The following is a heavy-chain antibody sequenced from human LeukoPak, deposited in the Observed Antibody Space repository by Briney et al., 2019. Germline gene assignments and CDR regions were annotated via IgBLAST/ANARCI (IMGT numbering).Heavy chain of an antibody. D-gene: IGHD3-22*01. CDR2: IYTSGIT. CDR3: ARVDSSGYGPFDY. Sequence: SETLSLTCTVSGGSISSYYWSWIRQAAGEGLEWIGRIYTSGITNYNPSLKSRVTMSVDTSKNQFSLNLSSVTAADTAVYYCARVDSSGYGPFDYWGQGTLVTVSS. J-gene: IGHJ4*02. CDR1: GGSISSYY. V-gene: IGHV4-4*07.